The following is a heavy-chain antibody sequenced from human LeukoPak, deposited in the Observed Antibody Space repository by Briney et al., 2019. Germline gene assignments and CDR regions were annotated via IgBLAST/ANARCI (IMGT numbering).Heavy chain of an antibody. CDR3: AKVHNEIELGYCSSTSCYYYYYYMDV. Sequence: GGSLRLSCAASGFTFSSYSMNWVRQAPGKGLEWVSYISSSSSTIYYADSVKGRFTISRDNAKNSLYLQMNSLRAEDTAVYYCAKVHNEIELGYCSSTSCYYYYYYMDVWGKGTTVTVSS. D-gene: IGHD2-2*01. CDR1: GFTFSSYS. V-gene: IGHV3-48*01. CDR2: ISSSSSTI. J-gene: IGHJ6*03.